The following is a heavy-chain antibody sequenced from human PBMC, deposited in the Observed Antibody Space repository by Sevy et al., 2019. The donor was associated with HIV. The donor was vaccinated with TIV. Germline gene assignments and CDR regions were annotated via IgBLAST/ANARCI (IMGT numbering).Heavy chain of an antibody. V-gene: IGHV4-59*01. Sequence: SETLSLTCTVSGGSISSYFWSWIRQPPGKGLEWIGNIYFTGTTHYHPSLKSRVTMSLDTSKSQFSLKLSSVTAADTAVYYCARDESKKPRVMNKWGQGTLVTVSS. CDR3: ARDESKKPRVMNK. CDR2: IYFTGTT. J-gene: IGHJ4*02. CDR1: GGSISSYF. D-gene: IGHD2-21*01.